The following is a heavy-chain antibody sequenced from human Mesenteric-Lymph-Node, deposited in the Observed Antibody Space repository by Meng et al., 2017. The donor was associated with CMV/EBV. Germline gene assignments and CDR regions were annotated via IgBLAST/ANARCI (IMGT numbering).Heavy chain of an antibody. D-gene: IGHD3-16*02. J-gene: IGHJ6*02. CDR2: ISSSSSYI. CDR3: ARGGLSSYYYYGMDV. V-gene: IGHV3-21*04. CDR1: GFTFSSYS. Sequence: GESLKISCAASGFTFSSYSMNWVRQAPGKGLEWVSSISSSSSYIYYADSVKGRFTISRDNAKNSLYLQMNSLRAEDTALYYCARGGLSSYYYYGMDVWGQGTTVTVSS.